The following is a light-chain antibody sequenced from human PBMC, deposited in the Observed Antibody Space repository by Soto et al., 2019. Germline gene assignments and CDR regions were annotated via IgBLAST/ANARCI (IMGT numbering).Light chain of an antibody. Sequence: QSALTQPASVSGSPGQSITISYTGTSSDVGGYNYVSWYQQHPGKAPKLMIYEVSNRPSGVSNRFSGSKSGNTASLTISGLQAEDGADYYCSSYTSSSTLGGVFGGGIKLTVL. CDR3: SSYTSSSTLGGV. CDR2: EVS. V-gene: IGLV2-14*01. CDR1: SSDVGGYNY. J-gene: IGLJ2*01.